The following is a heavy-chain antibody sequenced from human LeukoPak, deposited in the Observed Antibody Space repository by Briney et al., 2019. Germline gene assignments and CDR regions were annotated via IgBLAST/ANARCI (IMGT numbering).Heavy chain of an antibody. CDR3: ARGKIGYSYGSYY. D-gene: IGHD5-18*01. J-gene: IGHJ4*02. CDR1: GSNFNSYW. CDR2: IYPGDSDT. V-gene: IGHV5-51*01. Sequence: NRGASLQLSCQGSGSNFNSYWIAWARQLPGKGLEGMGIIYPGDSDTRYSPSFQGQVTISADKSISTAYLQWSSLKASDTAMYYCARGKIGYSYGSYYWGQGTLVTVSS.